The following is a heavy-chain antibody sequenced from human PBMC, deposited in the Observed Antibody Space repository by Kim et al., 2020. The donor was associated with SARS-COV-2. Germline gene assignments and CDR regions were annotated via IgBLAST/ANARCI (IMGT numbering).Heavy chain of an antibody. J-gene: IGHJ6*03. V-gene: IGHV4-59*08. Sequence: GGSISSYYWSWIRQPPGKGLEWIGYIYYSGSTNYNPSLKSRVTISVDTSKNQFSPKLSSVTAADTAVYYCARGLTGTYYYYYYMDVWGKGTTVTV. CDR3: ARGLTGTYYYYYYMDV. D-gene: IGHD1-20*01. CDR2: IYYSGST. CDR1: GGSISSYY.